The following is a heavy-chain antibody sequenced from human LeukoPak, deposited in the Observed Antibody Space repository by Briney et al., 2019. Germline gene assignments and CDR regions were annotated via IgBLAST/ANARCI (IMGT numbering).Heavy chain of an antibody. CDR3: ARPSDYYDSSGLGY. J-gene: IGHJ4*02. CDR1: GFTFSNYW. D-gene: IGHD3-22*01. CDR2: IKQDGSEK. V-gene: IGHV3-7*01. Sequence: GGSLRLSCAASGFTFSNYWMSWVRQAPGKGLEWVANIKQDGSEKYYVDSVKGRFTISRDNAKNSLYLQMNSLRAEDTAVYYCARPSDYYDSSGLGYWGQGTLVTVSS.